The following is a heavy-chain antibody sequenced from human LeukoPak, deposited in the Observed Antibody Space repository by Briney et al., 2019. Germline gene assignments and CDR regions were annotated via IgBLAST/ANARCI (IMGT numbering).Heavy chain of an antibody. V-gene: IGHV4-59*12. Sequence: SETLSLTCTVSAGSISSYYWGWIRQPPGKGLEWIGYIYYSGSTNYNPSLKSRVTISVDTSKNQFSLRLSSLTAADAAVYYCARVTGYMVEDYFDYWGQGTLVTVSP. CDR3: ARVTGYMVEDYFDY. D-gene: IGHD3-9*01. J-gene: IGHJ4*02. CDR2: IYYSGST. CDR1: AGSISSYY.